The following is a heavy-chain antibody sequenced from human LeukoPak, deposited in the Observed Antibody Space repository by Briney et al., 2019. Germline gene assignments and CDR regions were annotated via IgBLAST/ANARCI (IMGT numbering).Heavy chain of an antibody. D-gene: IGHD2-15*01. CDR3: AREGVGYCSGGSCSSGSAFDI. J-gene: IGHJ3*02. CDR1: GGSISSSSYY. CDR2: IYYSGST. Sequence: PSETLSLTCTVSGGSISSSSYYWGWIRQPPGKGLEWIGSIYYSGSTYYNPSLKSRVTISVDTSKNQFSLKLSSVTAADTAVYYCAREGVGYCSGGSCSSGSAFDIWGQGTMVTVSS. V-gene: IGHV4-39*07.